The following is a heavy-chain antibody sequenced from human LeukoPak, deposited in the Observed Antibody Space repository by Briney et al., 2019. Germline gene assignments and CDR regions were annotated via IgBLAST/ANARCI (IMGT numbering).Heavy chain of an antibody. Sequence: GGSLRLSCAVSGFTFRSYWMSWVRQAPGKALEGVANIKQDGSEKYYVDSVKGRFTISRDNAKNSLYLQMNSLRAEDTAVYYCARDGPNVLLWFGELTNNWFDPWGQGTLVTVSS. CDR2: IKQDGSEK. V-gene: IGHV3-7*03. CDR1: GFTFRSYW. CDR3: ARDGPNVLLWFGELTNNWFDP. J-gene: IGHJ5*02. D-gene: IGHD3-10*01.